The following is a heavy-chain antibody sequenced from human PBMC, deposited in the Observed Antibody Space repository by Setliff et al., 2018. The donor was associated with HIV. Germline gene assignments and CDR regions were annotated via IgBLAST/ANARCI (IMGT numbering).Heavy chain of an antibody. CDR1: GGSFSDYS. CDR3: ASRGWNGYKSFED. Sequence: PSETLSLTCAVYGGSFSDYSWNWISQPPGKGLEWIGEINHSGSTNCNPSLQSRVTISVDTSKKQVSLNVRSVTAADTAVYYCASRGWNGYKSFEDWGQGTQVTSPQ. J-gene: IGHJ4*02. V-gene: IGHV4-34*01. D-gene: IGHD1-1*01. CDR2: INHSGST.